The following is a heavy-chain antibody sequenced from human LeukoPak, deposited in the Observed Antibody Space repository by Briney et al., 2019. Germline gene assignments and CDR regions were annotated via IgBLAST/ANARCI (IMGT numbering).Heavy chain of an antibody. V-gene: IGHV4-4*07. CDR1: GGSISNYY. D-gene: IGHD5-24*01. Sequence: PSETLSLTCTVSGGSISNYYWSWIRQPAGKGLEWIGRVHSSRGSNYNPSLKSRVTMSVDTSKNQVSLKLIAVTAADSAVYYCARGRRDGYNYLDFWGQGTLVTVSS. CDR2: VHSSRGS. CDR3: ARGRRDGYNYLDF. J-gene: IGHJ4*02.